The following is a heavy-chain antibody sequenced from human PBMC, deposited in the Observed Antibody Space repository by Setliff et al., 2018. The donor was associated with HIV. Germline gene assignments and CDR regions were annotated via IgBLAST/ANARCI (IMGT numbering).Heavy chain of an antibody. CDR1: AVSISSGPYY. Sequence: PSETLSLTCAVSAVSISSGPYYWGWIRQPPGKGLEWIGSVHYSGSTYHNPYLNSRATTSIDTPKNQFSLKLNSVTAADTAVYYCASRVYYYDSSGYLREEGFDPWGQGTLVTVSS. D-gene: IGHD3-22*01. V-gene: IGHV4-39*01. CDR2: VHYSGST. CDR3: ASRVYYYDSSGYLREEGFDP. J-gene: IGHJ5*02.